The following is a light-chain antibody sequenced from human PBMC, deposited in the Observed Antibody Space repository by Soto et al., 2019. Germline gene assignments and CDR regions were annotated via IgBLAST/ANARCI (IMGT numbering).Light chain of an antibody. CDR3: GTWDNSLSAGV. CDR2: SNN. Sequence: QSVLTQPPSASGTPGQRVTISCSGSSSNIGSNYVYWYQQLPGTAPKLLIFSNNQRPSGVPDRFSGSKSGTSATLGITGLQTGDEAEYYCGTWDNSLSAGVFGGGTQLTVL. J-gene: IGLJ2*01. V-gene: IGLV1-47*02. CDR1: SSNIGSNY.